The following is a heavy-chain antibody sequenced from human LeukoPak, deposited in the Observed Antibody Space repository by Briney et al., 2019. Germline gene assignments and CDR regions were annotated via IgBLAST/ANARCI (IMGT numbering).Heavy chain of an antibody. CDR1: GYPFSVYY. V-gene: IGHV1-2*02. J-gene: IGHJ4*02. D-gene: IGHD2-21*02. CDR3: AAETDPLDY. CDR2: VVPNTGGT. Sequence: ASVKVSCKASGYPFSVYYIHWLRQAPGQGLEWMGWVVPNTGGTNYAQNFHDRVTMTRDTSISTAYMQLSRLRSDDTAVYYCAAETDPLDYWGQGTLVTVSS.